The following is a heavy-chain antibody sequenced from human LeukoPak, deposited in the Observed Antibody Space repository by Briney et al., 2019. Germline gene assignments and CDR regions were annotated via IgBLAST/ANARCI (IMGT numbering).Heavy chain of an antibody. D-gene: IGHD3-10*01. V-gene: IGHV4-61*01. CDR1: GGSVSSGSYY. J-gene: IGHJ4*02. Sequence: PSETLSLTCTVSGGSVSSGSYYWSWIRQPPGKGLEWTGYIYYSGSTNYNPSLKSRVTISLDTSKNQFSLKLSSVTAADTAVYYCARVFCGSGSYYYFDYWGQGTLVTVSS. CDR3: ARVFCGSGSYYYFDY. CDR2: IYYSGST.